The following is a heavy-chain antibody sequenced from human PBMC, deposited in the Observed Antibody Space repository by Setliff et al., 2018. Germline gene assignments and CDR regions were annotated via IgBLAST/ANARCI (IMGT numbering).Heavy chain of an antibody. Sequence: GGSLRLSCAASGFTFSSYWMSWVRQAPGKGLEWVVNIKQDGSEKYYVDSVKGRFTISRDNAKNSLYLQMNSLRAEDTAVYYCAREGRVLQFLEWLGNYYYYGMDVWGQGTTVTVSS. CDR2: IKQDGSEK. D-gene: IGHD3-3*01. CDR1: GFTFSSYW. J-gene: IGHJ6*02. CDR3: AREGRVLQFLEWLGNYYYYGMDV. V-gene: IGHV3-7*01.